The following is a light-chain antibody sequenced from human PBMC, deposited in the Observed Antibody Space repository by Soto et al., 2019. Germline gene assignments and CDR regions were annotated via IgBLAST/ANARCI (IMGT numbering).Light chain of an antibody. CDR1: SSDVGGYNY. J-gene: IGLJ3*02. Sequence: QSALTQPPSASGSPGQSVTISCTGTSSDVGGYNYVSWYQQHPGKAPKLMIYEVSERPSGVPDRFSGSKSGNTASLTVSGLQAEDAAYYYCSSYAGSNNMVFGGGTKLTVL. CDR2: EVS. V-gene: IGLV2-8*01. CDR3: SSYAGSNNMV.